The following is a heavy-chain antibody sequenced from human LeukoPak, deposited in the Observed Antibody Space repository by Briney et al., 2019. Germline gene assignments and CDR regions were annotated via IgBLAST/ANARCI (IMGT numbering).Heavy chain of an antibody. CDR2: IYYSGST. CDR1: GGSISSYY. V-gene: IGHV4-59*01. CDR3: ARVLHGMDV. J-gene: IGHJ6*02. Sequence: SETLPLTCTVSGGSISSYYWSWIRQPPGKGLEWIGYIYYSGSTNYNPSLKSRVTISVDTSKNQFSLKLSSVTAAGTAVYYCARVLHGMDVWGQGTTVTISS.